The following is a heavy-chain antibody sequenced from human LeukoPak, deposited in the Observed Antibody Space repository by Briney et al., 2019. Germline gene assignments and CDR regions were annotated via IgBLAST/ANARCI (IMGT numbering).Heavy chain of an antibody. CDR3: ARDRVGAKGEYYFDY. CDR2: ISANGGST. V-gene: IGHV3-64*04. D-gene: IGHD1-26*01. Sequence: GGSLRLSCSASGFTFGSYAMHWVRQAPGKGLEYVSAISANGGSTYYADSVKGRFTISRDNSKNTLYLQMNTLRPEDTAVYYCARDRVGAKGEYYFDYWGQGTLVTVSS. J-gene: IGHJ4*02. CDR1: GFTFGSYA.